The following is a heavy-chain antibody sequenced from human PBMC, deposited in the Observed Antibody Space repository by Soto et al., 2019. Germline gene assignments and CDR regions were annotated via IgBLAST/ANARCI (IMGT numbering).Heavy chain of an antibody. J-gene: IGHJ6*03. D-gene: IGHD6-19*01. Sequence: QVQLVQSGAEVKKPGASVKVSCKASGYTFTSYYMHWVRQAPGQGLEWMGIINPSGGSTSYAQKCQGRVTMTRDTSTSTVYMELSSLRSEDTAVYYCARDRVAVAGYYYYYYMDVWGKGTTVTVSS. CDR2: INPSGGST. V-gene: IGHV1-46*03. CDR3: ARDRVAVAGYYYYYYMDV. CDR1: GYTFTSYY.